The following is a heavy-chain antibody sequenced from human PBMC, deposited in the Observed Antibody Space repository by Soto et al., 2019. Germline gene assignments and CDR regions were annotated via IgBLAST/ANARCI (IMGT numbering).Heavy chain of an antibody. D-gene: IGHD3-10*01. CDR3: AKVPDRFGDTPHFDY. CDR2: ISGSGGST. CDR1: GFTFSSYA. J-gene: IGHJ4*02. Sequence: GGSLRLSCAASGFTFSSYAMSWVRQAPGKGLEWVSAISGSGGSTYYADSVKGRFTISRDNSKNTLYLQMNSLRAEDTAVYYCAKVPDRFGDTPHFDYWGQGTLVTVSS. V-gene: IGHV3-23*01.